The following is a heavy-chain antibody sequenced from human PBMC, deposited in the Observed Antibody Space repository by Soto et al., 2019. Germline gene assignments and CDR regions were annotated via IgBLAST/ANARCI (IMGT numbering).Heavy chain of an antibody. CDR1: GFTFSNAW. CDR3: TTSFLEWLSHHDY. CDR2: IKSKTDGGTT. V-gene: IGHV3-15*01. Sequence: GGSLRLSCAASGFTFSNAWMSWVRQAPGKGLEWVGRIKSKTDGGTTDYAAPVKGRFTISRDDSKNTLYLQMNSLKTEDTAVYYCTTSFLEWLSHHDYWGQGTLVTVSS. D-gene: IGHD3-3*01. J-gene: IGHJ4*02.